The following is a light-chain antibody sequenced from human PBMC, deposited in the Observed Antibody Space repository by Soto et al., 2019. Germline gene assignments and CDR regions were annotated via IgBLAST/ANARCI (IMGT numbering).Light chain of an antibody. Sequence: EIVLTQSPGTLSLSPGERATLSCRASQSVRNSLLAWYQQKPGQPPRLLIYDASTRATATPERFSGSGSGTDFTLTISRLEPEDFAVYYCHQYDSIVQTFGQGTKE. CDR1: QSVRNSL. J-gene: IGKJ1*01. CDR2: DAS. CDR3: HQYDSIVQT. V-gene: IGKV3-20*01.